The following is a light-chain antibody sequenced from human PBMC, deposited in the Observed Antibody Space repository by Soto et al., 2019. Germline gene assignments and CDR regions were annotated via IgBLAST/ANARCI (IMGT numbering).Light chain of an antibody. CDR3: QQYNHWPLYA. V-gene: IGKV3-15*01. Sequence: EVVMTQSPATLSVSPGERATLSCRASQSVSRNLAWYQQRPGRAPRLLIYEASTRATNIPTRSRGSGSGTEFTLTISSLQSADFAVYYCQQYNHWPLYAFGQGTKLEIK. CDR2: EAS. J-gene: IGKJ2*01. CDR1: QSVSRN.